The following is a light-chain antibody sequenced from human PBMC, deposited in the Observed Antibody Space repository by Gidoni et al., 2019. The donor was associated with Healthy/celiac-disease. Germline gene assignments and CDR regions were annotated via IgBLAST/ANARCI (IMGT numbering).Light chain of an antibody. CDR1: SRDVGGYNY. V-gene: IGLV2-14*01. CDR2: DVS. Sequence: QYALTQPASVSGSPGQSITISCTGTSRDVGGYNYVSWYQQHPGKAPKLMIYDVSNRPSGVSTRFSGSKSGNTASLTISGLQAEDEADYYCSSYTSSSTYVFGTGTKVTVL. J-gene: IGLJ1*01. CDR3: SSYTSSSTYV.